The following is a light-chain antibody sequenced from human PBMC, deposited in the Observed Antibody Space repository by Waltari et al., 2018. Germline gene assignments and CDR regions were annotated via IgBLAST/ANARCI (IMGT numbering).Light chain of an antibody. Sequence: EIVLTQSTGTMSLSPGARATLSCSASQSVSSSYLAWYQQKPGQAPRLLIYGASSRATGIPDRFSGSGSGTDFTLTISRLEPEDFAVYYCQQYGSSPPWVTFGPGTKVDIK. J-gene: IGKJ3*01. CDR2: GAS. V-gene: IGKV3-20*01. CDR3: QQYGSSPPWVT. CDR1: QSVSSSY.